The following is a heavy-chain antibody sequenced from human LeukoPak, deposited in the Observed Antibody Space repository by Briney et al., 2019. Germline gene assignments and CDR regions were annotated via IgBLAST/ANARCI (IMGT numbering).Heavy chain of an antibody. D-gene: IGHD4-17*01. V-gene: IGHV3-30-3*01. J-gene: IGHJ4*02. Sequence: GGSLRLSCAASGFTFSSYAMHWVRQAPGKGLEWVAVTSYDGFNKYYADSVKGRFTISRDNSRNTLHLQMNSLRAEDTAVYYCAREYADYGDYGSFQYWGQGTLVTVSS. CDR3: AREYADYGDYGSFQY. CDR2: TSYDGFNK. CDR1: GFTFSSYA.